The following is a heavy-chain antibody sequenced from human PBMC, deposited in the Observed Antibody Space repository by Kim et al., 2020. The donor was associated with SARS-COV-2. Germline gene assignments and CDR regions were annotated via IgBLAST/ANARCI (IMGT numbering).Heavy chain of an antibody. CDR2: IYYSGST. Sequence: SETLSLTCTVSGGSISSYYWSWIRQPPGKGLEWIGYIYYSGSTNYNPSLKSRVTISVGTSKNQFSLKLSSVTAADTAVYYCARGRTTAYGGNVYYYGMDVWGQGTTVTASS. V-gene: IGHV4-59*01. CDR1: GGSISSYY. CDR3: ARGRTTAYGGNVYYYGMDV. J-gene: IGHJ6*02. D-gene: IGHD2-15*01.